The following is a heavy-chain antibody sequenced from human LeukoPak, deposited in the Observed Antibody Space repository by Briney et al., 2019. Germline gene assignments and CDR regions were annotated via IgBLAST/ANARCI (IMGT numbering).Heavy chain of an antibody. J-gene: IGHJ4*02. CDR3: ARQGSWEAATGDY. CDR1: GYSFTSYW. V-gene: IGHV5-51*01. CDR2: IYPGDSDT. D-gene: IGHD1-26*01. Sequence: GESLKISCKGSGYSFTSYWIGWVRQMPGKGQEWMGIIYPGDSDTRYSPTFQGQVTISADKSISTAYLQWSSLKASDTAMYYCARQGSWEAATGDYWGQGTLVTVSS.